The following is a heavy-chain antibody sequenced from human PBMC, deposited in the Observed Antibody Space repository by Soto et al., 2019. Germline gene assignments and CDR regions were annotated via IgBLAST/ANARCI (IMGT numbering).Heavy chain of an antibody. CDR2: IKQDGSEK. J-gene: IGHJ3*02. CDR1: GFTFSSYW. CDR3: ARRAGGGQLPSKGLDAFDI. V-gene: IGHV3-7*01. Sequence: EVQLVESGGGLVQPGGSLRLSCAASGFTFSSYWMSWVRQAPGKGLEWVANIKQDGSEKYYVDSVKGRFTISRDNAKNSLNLQMNSLRAEDTAVYYCARRAGGGQLPSKGLDAFDIWGQGTMVTVSS. D-gene: IGHD2-2*01.